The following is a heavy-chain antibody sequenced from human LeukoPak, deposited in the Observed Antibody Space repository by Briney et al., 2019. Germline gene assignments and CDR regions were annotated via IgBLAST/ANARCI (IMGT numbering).Heavy chain of an antibody. CDR2: ITPSGDGT. CDR1: GFTFSSPA. V-gene: IGHV3-23*01. CDR3: AKDSPVATW. J-gene: IGHJ4*02. Sequence: GGSLRLSCAASGFTFSSPAMSWVRQTPGKGLEWVSSITPSGDGTYYAASVKGRFTISRDNSKNTLYLQMDSLRADDTAKYYCAKDSPVATWWGQGALVTVSS. D-gene: IGHD1-26*01.